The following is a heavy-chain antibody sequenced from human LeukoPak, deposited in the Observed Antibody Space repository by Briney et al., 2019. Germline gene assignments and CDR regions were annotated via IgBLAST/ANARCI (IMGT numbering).Heavy chain of an antibody. J-gene: IGHJ6*03. Sequence: GGSLRLSCAASGFTFSNAWMSWVRQAPRKGLEWVGRIKSKTDGGTTDYAAPVKGRFTISRDDSKNTLYLQMNSLKTEDTAVYYCTTELYYYYYYMDVWGKGTTVTVSS. CDR3: TTELYYYYYYMDV. CDR2: IKSKTDGGTT. V-gene: IGHV3-15*01. CDR1: GFTFSNAW.